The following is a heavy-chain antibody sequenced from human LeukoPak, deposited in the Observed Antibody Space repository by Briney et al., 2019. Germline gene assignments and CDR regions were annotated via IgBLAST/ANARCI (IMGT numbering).Heavy chain of an antibody. J-gene: IGHJ4*02. CDR1: GFTFSSYV. V-gene: IGHV3-23*01. CDR3: AHGSDFWSGSIFYD. Sequence: GGSLRLSCAASGFTFSSYVMSWVRQAPGKGLEWVSAISGSGGTTSYADSVKGRFTISRDNSKNTLYLQMNSLRAEDTAVYYCAHGSDFWSGSIFYDWGQGTLVTVSP. D-gene: IGHD3-3*01. CDR2: ISGSGGTT.